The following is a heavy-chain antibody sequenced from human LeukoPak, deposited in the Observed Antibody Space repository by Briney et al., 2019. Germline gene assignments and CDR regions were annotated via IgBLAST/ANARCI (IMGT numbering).Heavy chain of an antibody. CDR2: IKQDGSEK. Sequence: GGSLRLSCAASGFTFSTYAMSWVHQAPGEGLEWVANIKQDGSEKYYVDSVKGRFTISRDNAKNSLYLQMNSLRAEDTAVYYCARDYAFDIWGQGTMVTVSS. J-gene: IGHJ3*02. CDR1: GFTFSTYA. CDR3: ARDYAFDI. V-gene: IGHV3-7*01.